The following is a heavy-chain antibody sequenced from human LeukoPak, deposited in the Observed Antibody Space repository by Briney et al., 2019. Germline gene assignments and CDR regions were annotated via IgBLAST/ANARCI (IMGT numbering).Heavy chain of an antibody. Sequence: GGSLRLSCAASGYTFSSYPIHWVRQTPGNGLEWVAVISYDGSNKYYADSVKGRFTISRDNSKNTLYLEMNTLRAEDTAVYYCAGGPPGYDILTGYAHWGQGTLVTVSS. D-gene: IGHD3-9*01. CDR2: ISYDGSNK. CDR1: GYTFSSYP. CDR3: AGGPPGYDILTGYAH. J-gene: IGHJ4*02. V-gene: IGHV3-30-3*01.